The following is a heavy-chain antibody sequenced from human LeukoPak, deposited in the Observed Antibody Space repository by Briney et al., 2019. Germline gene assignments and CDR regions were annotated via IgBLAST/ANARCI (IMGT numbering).Heavy chain of an antibody. Sequence: ASVKVSFKASGYTFTSYGISWVRQAPGQGLEWMGWINAYNGNTNYAQKLQGRVTITTDTSTSTAYMELRSLRSDDTAVYYCARDYCSGGSCYLVLDPWGQGTLVTVSS. J-gene: IGHJ5*02. V-gene: IGHV1-18*01. D-gene: IGHD2-15*01. CDR2: INAYNGNT. CDR1: GYTFTSYG. CDR3: ARDYCSGGSCYLVLDP.